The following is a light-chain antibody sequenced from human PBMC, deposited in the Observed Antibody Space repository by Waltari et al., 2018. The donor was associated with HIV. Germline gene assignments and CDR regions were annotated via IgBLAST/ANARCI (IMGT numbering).Light chain of an antibody. Sequence: QSVLSQPPSASGTPGQRVTISCSGGSSNIGSHTVNWYQQLPGMAPKLLIYSNNERPSGVPDRFSGSKSGTSASLAISGLQSEDEADYYCATWDASLNGPEFGGGTKLTVL. J-gene: IGLJ3*02. CDR3: ATWDASLNGPE. CDR1: SSNIGSHT. V-gene: IGLV1-44*01. CDR2: SNN.